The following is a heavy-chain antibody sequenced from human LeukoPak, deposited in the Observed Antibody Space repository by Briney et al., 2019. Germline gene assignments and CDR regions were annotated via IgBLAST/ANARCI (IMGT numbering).Heavy chain of an antibody. J-gene: IGHJ4*02. Sequence: GGSLRLSCVASGFIVDSNYMNWVRQAPGKGLEWVSVIYPVGDTYYADSVKGRFTISRDNPKNTLYLQMNSLRPEDTAVYYCARGGGYFGIDYWGRGTLVTVSS. D-gene: IGHD3-10*01. CDR3: ARGGGYFGIDY. V-gene: IGHV3-66*02. CDR1: GFIVDSNY. CDR2: IYPVGDT.